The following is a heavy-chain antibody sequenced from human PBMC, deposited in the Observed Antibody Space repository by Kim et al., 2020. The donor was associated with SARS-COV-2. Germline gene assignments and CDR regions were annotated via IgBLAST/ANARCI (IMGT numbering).Heavy chain of an antibody. J-gene: IGHJ4*02. CDR2: IYYSGST. V-gene: IGHV4-31*03. Sequence: TLSLTCTVSGGSISSGGYYWSWIRQHPGKGLEWIGYIYYSGSTYYNPSLKSRVTISVDTSKNQFSLKLSSVTAADTAVYYCARAPKGIAARHFDYWGQGTLVTVSS. CDR3: ARAPKGIAARHFDY. CDR1: GGSISSGGYY. D-gene: IGHD6-6*01.